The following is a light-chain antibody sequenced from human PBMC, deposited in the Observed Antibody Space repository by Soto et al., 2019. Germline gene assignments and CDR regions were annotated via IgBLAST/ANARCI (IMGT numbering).Light chain of an antibody. V-gene: IGLV2-11*01. J-gene: IGLJ2*01. CDR2: DVS. CDR3: CSYAGSYTLV. Sequence: QSALTQPRSVSGSPGQSVTISYTGTSSDVGGYNYVSWYQQHPDKAPKLMIYDVSKRPSGVPDRFSGPKSGNTASLTISGLQAEDEADYYCCSYAGSYTLVFGGGTKLTVL. CDR1: SSDVGGYNY.